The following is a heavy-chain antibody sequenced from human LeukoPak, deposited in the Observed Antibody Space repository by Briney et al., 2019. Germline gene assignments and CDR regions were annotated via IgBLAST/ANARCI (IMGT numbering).Heavy chain of an antibody. CDR1: GGSISSYY. V-gene: IGHV4-4*07. D-gene: IGHD5-18*01. CDR2: IYTSGST. CDR3: ARDRRGYSSPDFDS. J-gene: IGHJ4*02. Sequence: KASETLSLTCTVSGGSISSYYWSWIRQPAGKGLEWIGRIYTSGSTNYNPSLKSRVTMSVDTSKNQFSLKLSSVTAADTAVYYCARDRRGYSSPDFDSWGQGTLVTVSS.